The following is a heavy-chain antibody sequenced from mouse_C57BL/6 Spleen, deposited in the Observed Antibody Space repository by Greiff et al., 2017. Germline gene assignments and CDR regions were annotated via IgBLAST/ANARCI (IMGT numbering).Heavy chain of an antibody. Sequence: QVQLQQSGAELVRPGASVTLSCKASDYTFTDYEMHWVKQTPVHGLEWIGAIDPETGGTAYNQKFKGKAILTADKSSSTAYMELRSLTSEDSAVYYCTRGAFDYWGQGTTLTVSS. J-gene: IGHJ2*01. CDR2: IDPETGGT. V-gene: IGHV1-15*01. CDR1: DYTFTDYE. CDR3: TRGAFDY.